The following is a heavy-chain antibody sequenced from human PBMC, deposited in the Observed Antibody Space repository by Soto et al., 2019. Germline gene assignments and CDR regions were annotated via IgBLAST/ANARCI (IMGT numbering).Heavy chain of an antibody. CDR3: ARADCTGAYCYSWPFNYGVDV. D-gene: IGHD2-15*01. Sequence: SVKVSCKASGGTFSSYAISWVRQAPGQGLEWMGGIIPIFGTANYAQKFQGRVTITADESTSTAYMELSSLRSEDTALYYCARADCTGAYCYSWPFNYGVDVWGQGTTVTVSS. V-gene: IGHV1-69*13. CDR1: GGTFSSYA. J-gene: IGHJ6*02. CDR2: IIPIFGTA.